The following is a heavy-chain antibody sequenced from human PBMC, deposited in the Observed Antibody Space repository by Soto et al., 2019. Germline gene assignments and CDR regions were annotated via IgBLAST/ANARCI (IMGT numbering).Heavy chain of an antibody. CDR1: GFTFGGYA. CDR2: IRSKAYGGTT. D-gene: IGHD4-17*01. J-gene: IGHJ4*02. Sequence: GGSLRLSCTASGFTFGGYAMSWFRQAPGRGLEWVGFIRSKAYGGTTDYAASVKGRFTISRDDSRSIVYLQMNSLKIEDTAVYYCARDTDHGDYVGDHWGQGTLVTVSS. CDR3: ARDTDHGDYVGDH. V-gene: IGHV3-49*03.